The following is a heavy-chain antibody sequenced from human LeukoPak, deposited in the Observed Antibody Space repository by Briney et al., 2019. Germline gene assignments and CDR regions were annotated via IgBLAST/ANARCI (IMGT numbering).Heavy chain of an antibody. CDR3: ARDGYKNYYYYGMDV. Sequence: SETLSLTCTVSGGSISSYYWSWIRQPAGKGLEWIGRIYTSGSTNYNPSLKSRVTISVDTSKNQFSLKLSSVTAADTAVYYCARDGYKNYYYYGMDVWGQGTTVTVSS. D-gene: IGHD5-24*01. CDR1: GGSISSYY. J-gene: IGHJ6*02. CDR2: IYTSGST. V-gene: IGHV4-4*07.